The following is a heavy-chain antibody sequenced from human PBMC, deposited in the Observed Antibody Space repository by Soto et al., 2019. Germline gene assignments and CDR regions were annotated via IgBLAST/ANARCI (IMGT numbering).Heavy chain of an antibody. CDR2: ISSSGSTI. D-gene: IGHD6-19*01. CDR3: ARGQYSSGGGYFDY. CDR1: GFTFSSYE. J-gene: IGHJ4*02. V-gene: IGHV3-48*03. Sequence: EVQLVESGGGLVQPGGSLRLSCAASGFTFSSYEMNWVRQAPGKGLEWVSYISSSGSTIYYADSVKGRFTISRDNAKNHMYPQMNSLRAEDTAVYYCARGQYSSGGGYFDYWGQETLVTVSS.